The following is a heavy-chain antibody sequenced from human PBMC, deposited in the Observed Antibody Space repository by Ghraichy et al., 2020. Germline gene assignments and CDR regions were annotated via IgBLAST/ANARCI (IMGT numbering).Heavy chain of an antibody. CDR2: IKQDGSEE. J-gene: IGHJ2*01. D-gene: IGHD6-19*01. CDR1: GFTHSRIPFGSDW. Sequence: GESLNISCLASGFTHSRIPFGSDWMSWVRQAPGKGLEWVASIKQDGSEEYYMDSLKDRFTISRDNTRNSLYLQMNRLRADDTAVYFCARALAFRQSHCSNSGFFGNWYFDLWGRGTLVTVSS. V-gene: IGHV3-7*03. CDR3: ARALAFRQSHCSNSGFFGNWYFDL.